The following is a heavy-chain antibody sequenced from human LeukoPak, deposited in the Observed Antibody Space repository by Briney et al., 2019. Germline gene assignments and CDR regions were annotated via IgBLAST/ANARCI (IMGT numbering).Heavy chain of an antibody. V-gene: IGHV3-23*01. CDR2: ISNNGDST. J-gene: IGHJ4*02. CDR3: AALDNGRDY. D-gene: IGHD1-14*01. Sequence: GGSLRLSCAASGFTFSSHGMNWVRQAPGKGLEWVSAISNNGDSTYYTDSVKGRFTISRDNAKNTLYLQMNSLRAEDTAVYYCAALDNGRDYWGQGTLVTVSS. CDR1: GFTFSSHG.